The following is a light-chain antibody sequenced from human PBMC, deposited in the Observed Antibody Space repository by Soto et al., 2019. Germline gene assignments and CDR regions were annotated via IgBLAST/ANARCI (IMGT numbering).Light chain of an antibody. CDR3: QQRSNWPWT. V-gene: IGKV3-11*01. Sequence: EIVLTQSPATLSLSPGERTTLSCRASQSVSSYLAWYQQKPGQAPRLLIYDASSRATGIPARFSGSGSGTDFTLTISSLEAEDFAVYYCQQRSNWPWTFGQGNKVEIE. J-gene: IGKJ1*01. CDR2: DAS. CDR1: QSVSSY.